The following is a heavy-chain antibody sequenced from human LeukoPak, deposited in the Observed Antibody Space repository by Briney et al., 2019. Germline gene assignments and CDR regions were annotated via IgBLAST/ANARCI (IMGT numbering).Heavy chain of an antibody. CDR2: IKQDGSEK. CDR3: ARENTLWFGELLNWFDP. D-gene: IGHD3-10*01. Sequence: GSLRLSCAASGFTFSSYWMSWVRQAPGKGLEWVANIKQDGSEKYYVDSVKGRFTISRDNAKNSLYLQMNSLRAEDTAVYYCARENTLWFGELLNWFDPWGQGTLVTVSS. CDR1: GFTFSSYW. J-gene: IGHJ5*02. V-gene: IGHV3-7*03.